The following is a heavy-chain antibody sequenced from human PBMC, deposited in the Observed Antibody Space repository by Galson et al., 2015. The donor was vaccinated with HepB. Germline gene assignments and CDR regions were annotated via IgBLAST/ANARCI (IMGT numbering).Heavy chain of an antibody. CDR3: ARKNDFWSGYYYYYYGMDV. J-gene: IGHJ6*02. Sequence: SLRLSCAASGFTFSSYGMHWVRQAPGKGLEWVAVIWYDGSNKYYADSVKGRFTISRDNSKNTLYLQMNSLRAEDTAVYYCARKNDFWSGYYYYYYGMDVWGQGTTVTVSS. CDR1: GFTFSSYG. D-gene: IGHD3-3*01. V-gene: IGHV3-33*01. CDR2: IWYDGSNK.